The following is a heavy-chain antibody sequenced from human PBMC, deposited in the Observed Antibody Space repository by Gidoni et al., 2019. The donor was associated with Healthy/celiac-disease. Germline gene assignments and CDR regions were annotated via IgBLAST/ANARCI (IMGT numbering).Heavy chain of an antibody. CDR2: IIPIFGTA. Sequence: VQLVQSGAEVKKPGSSVKVSCKASGGTFSSYAISWVRQAPGQGLEWMGGIIPIFGTANFAQKFQGRVTITADESTSTAYMELSSLRSEDTAVYYCARVAEGLTPHYWYFDLWGRGTLVTVSS. CDR1: GGTFSSYA. J-gene: IGHJ2*01. D-gene: IGHD2-21*01. V-gene: IGHV1-69*01. CDR3: ARVAEGLTPHYWYFDL.